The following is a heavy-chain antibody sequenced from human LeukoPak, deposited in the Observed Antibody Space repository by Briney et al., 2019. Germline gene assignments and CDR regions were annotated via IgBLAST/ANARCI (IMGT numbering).Heavy chain of an antibody. D-gene: IGHD4-11*01. J-gene: IGHJ6*03. CDR3: ARGRVSSSTWYSTYYYYFYMDV. CDR2: VDHTGST. Sequence: SETLSLTCTVSDDSITIYYWTWIRQPPGKGLEWIGYVDHTGSTNFNPSLNGRVTISRDTSRNHFSLRLRSVTAADTAVYFCARGRVSSSTWYSTYYYYFYMDVWGKGTTVTVSS. V-gene: IGHV4-59*01. CDR1: DDSITIYY.